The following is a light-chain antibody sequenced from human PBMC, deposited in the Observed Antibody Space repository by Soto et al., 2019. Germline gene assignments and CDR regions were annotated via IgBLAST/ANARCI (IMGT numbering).Light chain of an antibody. CDR3: SSYTSTNTLQGV. J-gene: IGLJ3*02. CDR1: SSDVGGYYS. Sequence: QSALTQPASVSGSPGQSITISCTGTSSDVGGYYSVSWYQQHPGKAPKLMIYEVNNRPSGVSNRFSGSKSGNTASLTISGLQAEDEADYYCSSYTSTNTLQGVFGGGTKLTVL. CDR2: EVN. V-gene: IGLV2-14*01.